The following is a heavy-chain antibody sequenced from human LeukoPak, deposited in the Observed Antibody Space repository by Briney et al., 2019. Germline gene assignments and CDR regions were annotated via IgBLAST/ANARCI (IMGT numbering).Heavy chain of an antibody. CDR1: GYTFTGYY. CDR3: ARDHRIVGATTPEY. J-gene: IGHJ4*02. V-gene: IGHV1-2*02. CDR2: INPNSGGT. Sequence: ASVKVSCKASGYTFTGYYMHWVRQTPGQGLEWMGWINPNSGGTNYAQKFQGRVTMTRDTSISTAYMELSRLRSDDTAVYYCARDHRIVGATTPEYWGQGTLVTVSS. D-gene: IGHD1-26*01.